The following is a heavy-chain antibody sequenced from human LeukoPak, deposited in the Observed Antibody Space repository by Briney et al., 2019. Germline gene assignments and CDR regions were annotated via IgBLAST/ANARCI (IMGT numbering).Heavy chain of an antibody. CDR3: VPGHSGRSFPIIDAHFDY. Sequence: PGGSLRLSCAASGFTFNSYWMSWVRQAPGKGLERVANINQDGSDKYYVDSVKGRFTISRDNAMKSLYLQMNSLRAEDTAIYYCVPGHSGRSFPIIDAHFDYWGQGTLVTVSS. CDR2: INQDGSDK. CDR1: GFTFNSYW. J-gene: IGHJ4*02. V-gene: IGHV3-7*01. D-gene: IGHD5-12*01.